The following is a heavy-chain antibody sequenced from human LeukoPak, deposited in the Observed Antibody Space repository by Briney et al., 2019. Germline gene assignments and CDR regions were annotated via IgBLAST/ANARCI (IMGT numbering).Heavy chain of an antibody. J-gene: IGHJ6*03. V-gene: IGHV4-4*07. CDR3: ARVIAARLQYYYYYYMDV. CDR2: IYTSGST. D-gene: IGHD6-6*01. CDR1: GGSTSSYY. Sequence: PSETLSLTCTVSGGSTSSYYWSWIRQPAGKGLEWIGRIYTSGSTNYNPSLKSRVTISVDKSKNQFSLKLSSVTAADTAVYYCARVIAARLQYYYYYYMDVWGKGTTVTVSS.